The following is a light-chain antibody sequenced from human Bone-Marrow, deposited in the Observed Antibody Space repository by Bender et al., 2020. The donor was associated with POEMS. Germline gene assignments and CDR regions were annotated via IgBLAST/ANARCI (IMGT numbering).Light chain of an antibody. CDR2: DVT. V-gene: IGLV2-14*03. CDR1: SSGVGGYIY. J-gene: IGLJ1*01. Sequence: QSALTQPASVSGSPGQSITISCTGTSSGVGGYIYVSWYQQHPGNAPKLMVYDVTKRPSGVSDRFSGSKSGNTASLTISWLRSDDEADYYYCSFAGTNTFVFGTGTKVTVL. CDR3: CSFAGTNTFV.